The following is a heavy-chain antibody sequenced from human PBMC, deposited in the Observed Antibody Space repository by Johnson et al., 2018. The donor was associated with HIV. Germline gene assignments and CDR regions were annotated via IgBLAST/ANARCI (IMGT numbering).Heavy chain of an antibody. CDR1: GFTLSDYH. CDR2: LYQWYYH. J-gene: IGHJ3*02. Sequence: QVQLVESGGGLVQRGVSLRFSCAASGFTLSDYHMTWIRQAPWGVGFIHLYQWYYHILRTVKGRFTISSDNAKTSLYLQMNNARVEDTALYYCARDGPSGEYYRCWSGPLGSRHALDIWGQGTMVTVSS. CDR3: ARDGPSGEYYRCWSGPLGSRHALDI. D-gene: IGHD3-3*01. V-gene: IGHV3-11*04.